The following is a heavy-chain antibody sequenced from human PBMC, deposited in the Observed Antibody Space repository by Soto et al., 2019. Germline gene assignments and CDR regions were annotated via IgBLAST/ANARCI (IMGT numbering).Heavy chain of an antibody. CDR2: ISVGGGTS. Sequence: EVQLLESGGGLVQPGGSLRLSCEASGFMFGNYGMSWVRQAPGKGLEWVSGISVGGGTSYYAEYVKGRFTISTDNSKHTLSLEMNSLRAEDTAVYYCAKGGRDSLAASDDWGQGTLVTVSS. J-gene: IGHJ4*02. CDR1: GFMFGNYG. CDR3: AKGGRDSLAASDD. D-gene: IGHD3-9*01. V-gene: IGHV3-23*01.